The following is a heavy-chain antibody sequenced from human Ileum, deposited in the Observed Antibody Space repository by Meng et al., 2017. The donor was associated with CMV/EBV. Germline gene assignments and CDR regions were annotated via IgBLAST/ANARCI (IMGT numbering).Heavy chain of an antibody. CDR3: ARAIARGSYYYGFDI. V-gene: IGHV4-61*01. J-gene: IGHJ6*02. Sequence: SETLSLTCTVSGGSVSRGSYYWSWVRQPPGRGPEWIGYISSSGGSNYEPSLGGRVTMSVDTSKNQFSLNLTSVTTADTAVYYCARAIARGSYYYGFDIWGPGTTVTVSS. D-gene: IGHD2-15*01. CDR1: GGSVSRGSYY. CDR2: ISSSGGS.